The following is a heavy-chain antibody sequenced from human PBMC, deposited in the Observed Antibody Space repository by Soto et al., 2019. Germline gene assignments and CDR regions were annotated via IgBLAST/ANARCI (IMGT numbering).Heavy chain of an antibody. CDR1: GGTFGSYA. V-gene: IGHV1-69*06. CDR3: AKIRWTISLQEEDAI. D-gene: IGHD2-15*01. J-gene: IGHJ4*02. Sequence: QVQLVQSGAEVKKPGSSVKVSCKSSGGTFGSYAISWVRQAPGQGLEWMGGVIPIFGTPHYAQKFHGRVTITADIPTSTAYLELSSLNSADTAVYYCAKIRWTISLQEEDAIWGQGTVVTVSS. CDR2: VIPIFGTP.